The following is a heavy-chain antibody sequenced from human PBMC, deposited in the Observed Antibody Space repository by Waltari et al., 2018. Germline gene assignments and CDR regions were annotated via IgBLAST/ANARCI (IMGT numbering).Heavy chain of an antibody. J-gene: IGHJ4*02. D-gene: IGHD3-9*01. CDR3: ARFRPADYYPHVRFDS. Sequence: QLQLQESGPRLVRPSATLSLTCTVFGDSLRSSSTLYWGWIRQPPGKGPEWLGTLYYRGSTYYNPSLGSRVSMSIDTSKNQFSLTLNSVTAADTAVYYCARFRPADYYPHVRFDSWGKGSLVTVSS. CDR2: LYYRGST. CDR1: GDSLRSSSTLY. V-gene: IGHV4-39*01.